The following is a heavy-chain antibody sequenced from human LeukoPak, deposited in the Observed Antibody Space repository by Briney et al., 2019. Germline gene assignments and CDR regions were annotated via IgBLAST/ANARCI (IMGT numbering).Heavy chain of an antibody. CDR3: AREPYYDILTGYYKRHYYYGMDV. D-gene: IGHD3-9*01. J-gene: IGHJ6*02. V-gene: IGHV4-30-4*01. Sequence: SQTLSLTCTVSGGSISSGDYYWSWIRQPPGKGLEWIGYIYYSGSTYYNPSLKSRVTISVDTSKNQFSLKLSSVTAADTAVYYCAREPYYDILTGYYKRHYYYGMDVWGQGTTVTVSS. CDR1: GGSISSGDYY. CDR2: IYYSGST.